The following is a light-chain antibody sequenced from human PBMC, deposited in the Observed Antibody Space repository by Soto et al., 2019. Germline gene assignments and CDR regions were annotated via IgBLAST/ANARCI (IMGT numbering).Light chain of an antibody. J-gene: IGKJ5*01. CDR3: QQYGTSLP. CDR2: GAS. Sequence: EIVLTQSPVTLSLSPGERATLSCRASQSVSSSYLAWYQQKPGQAPRLLIYGASTRATGIPDRFSGSGSGTDFTLTISRLEPEDFAVYYCQQYGTSLPFGQGTRL. CDR1: QSVSSSY. V-gene: IGKV3-20*01.